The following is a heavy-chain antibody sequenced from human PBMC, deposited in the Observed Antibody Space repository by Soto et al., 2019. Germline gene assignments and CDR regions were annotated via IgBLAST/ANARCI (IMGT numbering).Heavy chain of an antibody. CDR1: GLVFSGSS. CDR2: IGNKADNHVT. J-gene: IGHJ4*02. Sequence: EVQLVESGGGLVQPGGSLKLSCAASGLVFSGSSMHWVRQVSGKGLEWVARIGNKADNHVTTYGASLKGRFTISRDNPKSTLYLQMSSLRAEDTAGYYCAGSYCGDDCALDYWGQGTLVTVSS. V-gene: IGHV3-73*02. CDR3: AGSYCGDDCALDY. D-gene: IGHD2-21*02.